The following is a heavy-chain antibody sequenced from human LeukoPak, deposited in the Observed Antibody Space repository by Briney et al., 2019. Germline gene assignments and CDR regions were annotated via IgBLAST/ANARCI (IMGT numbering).Heavy chain of an antibody. Sequence: GALRLSCAASGFTFDDYGMSWVRQAPGKGLEWAAVISYDGSNKYYADSVKGRFTISRDNSKNTLYLQMNSLRAEDTAVYYCARDQELVWGPVFDYWGQGTLVTVSS. J-gene: IGHJ4*02. CDR3: ARDQELVWGPVFDY. V-gene: IGHV3-30*03. CDR2: ISYDGSNK. CDR1: GFTFDDYG. D-gene: IGHD1-26*01.